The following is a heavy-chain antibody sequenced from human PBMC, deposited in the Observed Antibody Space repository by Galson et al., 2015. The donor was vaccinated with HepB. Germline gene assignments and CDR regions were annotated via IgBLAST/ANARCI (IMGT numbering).Heavy chain of an antibody. CDR1: GFTFSSYG. J-gene: IGHJ6*02. D-gene: IGHD4-17*01. Sequence: SLRLSCAASGFTFSSYGMHWVRQAPGKGLEWVAVISYDGSNKYYADSVKGRFTISRDNSKNTLYLQMNSLRAEDTAVYYCAKDLLTVTTTYGSRVGYYGMDVWGQGTTVTVSS. CDR2: ISYDGSNK. CDR3: AKDLLTVTTTYGSRVGYYGMDV. V-gene: IGHV3-30*18.